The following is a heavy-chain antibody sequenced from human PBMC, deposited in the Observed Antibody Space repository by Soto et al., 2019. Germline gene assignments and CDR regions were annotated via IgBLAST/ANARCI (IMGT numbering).Heavy chain of an antibody. V-gene: IGHV4-4*07. Sequence: QVRLQESGPRLVKPSETLSLTCTVSGDPDNRDYWSWMRQTAEKGLEWIGRISRTGYKDVNPSFQSRVTISVDPSRDQLSLDLKSVTVADTAVYYCARAPYMTAWAYDFWGQGALVTVS. CDR1: GDPDNRDY. CDR3: ARAPYMTAWAYDF. D-gene: IGHD2-21*02. J-gene: IGHJ4*02. CDR2: ISRTGYK.